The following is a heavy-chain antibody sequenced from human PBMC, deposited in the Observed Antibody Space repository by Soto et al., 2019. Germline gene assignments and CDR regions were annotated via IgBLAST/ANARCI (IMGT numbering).Heavy chain of an antibody. Sequence: VESGGGVFQSGGSWDLSCAALGLTARNFWRHWVPQVPGEGLVWVARINGDGSSRTYADSLKGRVTISRDNAKNMVFLDMKSLRGEDTALYYCARDFDWYLDAWGRGTLVTVSS. D-gene: IGHD3-3*01. CDR1: GLTARNFW. CDR2: INGDGSSR. CDR3: ARDFDWYLDA. J-gene: IGHJ2*01. V-gene: IGHV3-74*03.